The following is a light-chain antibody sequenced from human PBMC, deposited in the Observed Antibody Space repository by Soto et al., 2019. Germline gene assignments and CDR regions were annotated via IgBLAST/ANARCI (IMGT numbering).Light chain of an antibody. CDR3: QQYGSSPYT. CDR1: QSVRRSY. Sequence: EIELTQSPSTLSLSPGERATLSCRASQSVRRSYLAWYQQKPGHAPRLLIYDASNMSIGTPDRVSGSGSGTDFTLTNSRLEPEDFAVYSCQQYGSSPYTFGRGTKLEIK. J-gene: IGKJ2*01. V-gene: IGKV3-20*01. CDR2: DAS.